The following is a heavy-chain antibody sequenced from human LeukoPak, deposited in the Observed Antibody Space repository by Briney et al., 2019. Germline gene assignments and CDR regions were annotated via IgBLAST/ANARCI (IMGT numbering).Heavy chain of an antibody. J-gene: IGHJ3*02. Sequence: GGSLRLSCAASGFTFSSYSMNWVRQAPGKGLEWVSYISSSSSTIYYADSVKGRFTISRDNAKNSLYLQMNSLRAEDTAVYYCARDRPGYSSGWSEAHDAFDIWGQGTMVTVSS. V-gene: IGHV3-48*01. D-gene: IGHD6-19*01. CDR3: ARDRPGYSSGWSEAHDAFDI. CDR1: GFTFSSYS. CDR2: ISSSSSTI.